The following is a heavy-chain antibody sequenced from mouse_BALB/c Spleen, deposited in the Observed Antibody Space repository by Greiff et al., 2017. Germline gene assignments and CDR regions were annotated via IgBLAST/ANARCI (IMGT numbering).Heavy chain of an antibody. V-gene: IGHV5-17*02. J-gene: IGHJ3*01. CDR3: AIPLRGGFAY. D-gene: IGHD1-1*01. CDR2: ISSGSSTI. CDR1: GFTFSSFG. Sequence: EVQLVESGGGLVQPGGSRKLSCAASGFTFSSFGMHWVRQAPEKGLEWVAYISSGSSTIYYADTVKGRFTISRDNPKNTLFLQMTSLRSEDTAMYYCAIPLRGGFAYWGQGTLVTVSA.